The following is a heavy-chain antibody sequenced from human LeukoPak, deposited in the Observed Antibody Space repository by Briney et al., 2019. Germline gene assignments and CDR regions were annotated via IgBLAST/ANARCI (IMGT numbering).Heavy chain of an antibody. J-gene: IGHJ6*03. V-gene: IGHV4-34*01. D-gene: IGHD6-13*01. CDR1: GGSFSGYY. Sequence: SETLSLTCAVYGGSFSGYYWSWIRQPPGKGLEWIGEINHSGSTNYNPSLKSRVTISVDTSKNQFSLKLSSVTAADTAVYYCASSIKRRGIAAARAYYYYYMDVWGKGTTVTVSS. CDR2: INHSGST. CDR3: ASSIKRRGIAAARAYYYYYMDV.